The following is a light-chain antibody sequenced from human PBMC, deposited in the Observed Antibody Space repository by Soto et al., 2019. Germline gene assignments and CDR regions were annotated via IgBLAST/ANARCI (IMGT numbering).Light chain of an antibody. V-gene: IGKV3-15*01. CDR1: QSVNSN. CDR2: VAS. Sequence: EIVMTQSPATLSVSPGERVTLSCRASQSVNSNLAWYQQKPGQTPKLLIYVASTRATGIPARFSGSGSGPDFTLTISSLQSEDFAIYYCQQYNAWPLTFGGGTKVEFK. J-gene: IGKJ4*01. CDR3: QQYNAWPLT.